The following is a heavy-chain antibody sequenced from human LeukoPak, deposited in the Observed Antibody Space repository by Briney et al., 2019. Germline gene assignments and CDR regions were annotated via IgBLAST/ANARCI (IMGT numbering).Heavy chain of an antibody. CDR1: GGSISGYY. D-gene: IGHD3-10*01. J-gene: IGHJ4*02. V-gene: IGHV4-59*01. CDR2: IHYSGNT. CDR3: ARFLGGSGKALDY. Sequence: SETLSLTCTVSGGSISGYYWSWIRQPPGKGLEWIEYIHYSGNTNYNPSLKSRVTISVDTSKNQYSLRLSSVTAADTAVYYCARFLGGSGKALDYWGQGTLVTVSS.